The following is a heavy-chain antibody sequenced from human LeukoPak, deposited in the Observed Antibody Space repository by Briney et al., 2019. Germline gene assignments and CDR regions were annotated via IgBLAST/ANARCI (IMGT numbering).Heavy chain of an antibody. CDR1: GGSISSYY. V-gene: IGHV4-59*01. CDR2: IYYSGST. CDR3: ARSNYYYMDV. Sequence: SETLSLTCTVSGGSISSYYWSWIRQPPGKGLEWIGYIYYSGSTNYNPSLKSRVTISVDTSKNQFSLKLSPVTAADTAVYYCARSNYYYMDVWGKGTTVTVSS. J-gene: IGHJ6*03.